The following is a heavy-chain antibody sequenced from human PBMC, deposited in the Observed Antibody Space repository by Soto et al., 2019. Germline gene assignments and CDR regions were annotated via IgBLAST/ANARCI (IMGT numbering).Heavy chain of an antibody. D-gene: IGHD5-18*01. CDR3: VLMVTPLPLGYYYMDV. V-gene: IGHV1-69*02. CDR1: GGTFSSYT. CDR2: IIPILGIA. Sequence: SVKVSCKASGGTFSSYTISWVRQAPGQGLEWMGRIIPILGIANYAQKFQGRVTITADKSTSTAYMELSSLRPEDTAVYYCVLMVTPLPLGYYYMDVWGKGTTVTVSS. J-gene: IGHJ6*03.